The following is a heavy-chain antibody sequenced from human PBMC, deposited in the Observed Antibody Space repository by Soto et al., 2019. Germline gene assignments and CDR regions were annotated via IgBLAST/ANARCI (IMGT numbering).Heavy chain of an antibody. D-gene: IGHD6-6*01. Sequence: QVQLQESGPGLVKPSQTLSLTCSVSGESISSGGYYWSWIRHHPGKGLEWVGYIDDSESAYYNPALKSRVTISMDNTKNHFALRLSSVTSADTAVYYCSAASRSSSAADYWGQGTLATVSS. CDR2: IDDSESA. V-gene: IGHV4-31*03. CDR3: SAASRSSSAADY. CDR1: GESISSGGYY. J-gene: IGHJ4*02.